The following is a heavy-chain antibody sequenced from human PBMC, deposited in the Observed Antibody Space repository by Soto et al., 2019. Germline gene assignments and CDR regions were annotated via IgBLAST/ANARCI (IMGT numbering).Heavy chain of an antibody. J-gene: IGHJ4*02. CDR1: GYTFTSYG. D-gene: IGHD3-22*01. V-gene: IGHV1-18*04. CDR3: ARDSYYYDSSGRDLGY. CDR2: ISAYNGNT. Sequence: VASVEVSCKASGYTFTSYGISWVRQAPGQGLEWMGWISAYNGNTNYAQKLQGRVTMTTDTPTSTAYMELRSLRSDDTAVYYCARDSYYYDSSGRDLGYWGQGTLVTVSS.